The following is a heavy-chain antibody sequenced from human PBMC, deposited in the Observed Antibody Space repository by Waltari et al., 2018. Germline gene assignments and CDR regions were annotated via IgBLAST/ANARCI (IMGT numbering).Heavy chain of an antibody. CDR1: GFTFPNLW. V-gene: IGHV3-15*01. J-gene: IGHJ4*02. CDR2: IKSKVNGGAP. D-gene: IGHD6-19*01. CDR3: ATDVPYTGGGALTF. Sequence: ESQLVESGRGLVKPGGSLRVSCAAAGFTFPNLWMTRVRQAPGKGLEWVGHIKSKVNGGAPDYGAPVKGRFTISRDDSKNTLYLQMSSLRTEDTAVYYCATDVPYTGGGALTFWGQGTLVTVSS.